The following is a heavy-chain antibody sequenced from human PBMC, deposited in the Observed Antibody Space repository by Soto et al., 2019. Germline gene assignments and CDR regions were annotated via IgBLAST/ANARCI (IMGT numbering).Heavy chain of an antibody. J-gene: IGHJ6*02. Sequence: EVQLVESGGGLVKPGGSLRLSCAASGFTFSSYSMNWVRQAPGKGLEWISSISTSSSYIYYVDSVKDRFTISRDNAKNSLYLQMNSLTAEDTAVYYCARGSMGDYYGLDVWGQGTTVTVSS. D-gene: IGHD3-10*01. CDR2: ISTSSSYI. CDR1: GFTFSSYS. CDR3: ARGSMGDYYGLDV. V-gene: IGHV3-21*01.